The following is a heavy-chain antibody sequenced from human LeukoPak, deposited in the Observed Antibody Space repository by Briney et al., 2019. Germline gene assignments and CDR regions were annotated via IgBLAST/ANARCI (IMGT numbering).Heavy chain of an antibody. CDR3: ARDVVAAAGTWDY. CDR2: IYTSGST. V-gene: IGHV4-61*02. J-gene: IGHJ4*02. D-gene: IGHD6-13*01. CDR1: GGSISSGSYY. Sequence: SETLSLTCTVPGGSISSGSYYWSWIRQPAGKGLEWIGRIYTSGSTNYNPSLKSRVTISVDTSKNQFSLKLSSVSAADTAVYYCARDVVAAAGTWDYWGQGTLVTVSS.